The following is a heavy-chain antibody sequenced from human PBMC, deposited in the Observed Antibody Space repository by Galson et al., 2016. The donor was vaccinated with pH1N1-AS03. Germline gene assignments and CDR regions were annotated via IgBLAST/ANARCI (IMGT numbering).Heavy chain of an antibody. D-gene: IGHD3-3*01. CDR3: AIGAFTYYDFSTGYFPFDL. CDR1: GGSINSYY. J-gene: IGHJ4*02. Sequence: SETLSLTCSVSGGSINSYYWNWIQQPPGKGLEWIGYIYQTGSTKYNPSLKSRVTISVDTSKNQFSLKLISVTAADTAVYYCAIGAFTYYDFSTGYFPFDLWGQGTLVTVSS. CDR2: IYQTGST. V-gene: IGHV4-59*01.